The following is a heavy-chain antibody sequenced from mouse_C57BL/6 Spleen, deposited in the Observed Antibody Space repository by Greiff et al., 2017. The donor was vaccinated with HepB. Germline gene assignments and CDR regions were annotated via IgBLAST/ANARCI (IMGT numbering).Heavy chain of an antibody. V-gene: IGHV1-64*01. D-gene: IGHD2-4*01. CDR3: ARAYYDYDGFDY. CDR2: IHPNSGST. J-gene: IGHJ2*01. CDR1: GYTFTSYW. Sequence: QVQLQQPGAELVKPGASVKLSCKASGYTFTSYWMHWLKQRPGQGLEWIGMIHPNSGSTNYNEKFKSKATLTVDKSSSTAYMQLSSLTSEDSAVYYCARAYYDYDGFDYWGQGTTLTVSS.